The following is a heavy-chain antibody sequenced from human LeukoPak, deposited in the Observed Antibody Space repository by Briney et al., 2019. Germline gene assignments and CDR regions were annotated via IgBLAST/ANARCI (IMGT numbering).Heavy chain of an antibody. CDR2: IYSGGST. CDR1: GFTVSSNY. Sequence: PGGSLRLSCAASGFTVSSNYMSWVRQAPGKGLEWVSVIYSGGSTYYADSVKGRFTISRDNSKNTLYLQMNSLRAEDTAVYYCAKQKPIYYYDSSGYSVCFDYWGQGTLVTVSS. J-gene: IGHJ4*02. D-gene: IGHD3-22*01. V-gene: IGHV3-53*01. CDR3: AKQKPIYYYDSSGYSVCFDY.